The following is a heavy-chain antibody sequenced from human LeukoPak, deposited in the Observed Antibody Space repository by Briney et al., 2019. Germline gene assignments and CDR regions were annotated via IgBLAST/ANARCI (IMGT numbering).Heavy chain of an antibody. D-gene: IGHD5-18*01. CDR2: MFYTGSG. CDR1: VDPMWNYY. CDR3: ATNLPGYSYGYWVA. Sequence: SDTLSLTCTVSVDPMWNYYGIWTRQPPGKGLEGIGYMFYTGSGKYNPSLKSRVTISVDTSKRQISLKLASVTTADTAVYYCATNLPGYSYGYWVAWGQGTLVTVSS. V-gene: IGHV4-59*07. J-gene: IGHJ5*02.